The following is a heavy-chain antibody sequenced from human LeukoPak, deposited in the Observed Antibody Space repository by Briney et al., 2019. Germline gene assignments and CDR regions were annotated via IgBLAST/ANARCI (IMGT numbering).Heavy chain of an antibody. V-gene: IGHV3-66*02. CDR3: ARGGGGFWSDLYYMDV. CDR1: GFTFTNAW. D-gene: IGHD3-3*01. Sequence: GGSLRLSCVGSGFTFTNAWMAWVRQTAGKGLEWVSISYSSGSIYYADSVQGRLAISRDSSKNTLSLQMSSLRAEDTAVYYCARGGGGFWSDLYYMDVWGKGTTVTVSS. J-gene: IGHJ6*03. CDR2: SYSSGSI.